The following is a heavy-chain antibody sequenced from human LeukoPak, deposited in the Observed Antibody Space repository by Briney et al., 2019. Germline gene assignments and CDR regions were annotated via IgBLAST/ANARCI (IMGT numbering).Heavy chain of an antibody. J-gene: IGHJ4*02. CDR2: IIPILGIA. D-gene: IGHD3-3*01. CDR1: GYTFTSYG. CDR3: ARAPDDFWSGYYYVY. V-gene: IGHV1-69*04. Sequence: SVKVSCKASGYTFTSYGISWVRQAPGQGLEWMGRIIPILGIANYAQKFQGRVTITADKSTSTAYMELSSLRSEDTAVYYCARAPDDFWSGYYYVYWGQGTLVTVSS.